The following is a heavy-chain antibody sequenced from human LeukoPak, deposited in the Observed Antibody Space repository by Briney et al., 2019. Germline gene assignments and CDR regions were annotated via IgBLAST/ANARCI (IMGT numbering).Heavy chain of an antibody. CDR2: ISYDGSNK. D-gene: IGHD3-10*01. CDR3: AKVAKYYYGSETYYFFEH. Sequence: GGSLRLSCAASGFTFSSYAMHWVRQAPGKGLEWVAVISYDGSNKYYADSVKGRFTISRDNSKNTLYLQMNSLRAEDTAVYYCAKVAKYYYGSETYYFFEHWGQGTPVTASS. V-gene: IGHV3-30*04. CDR1: GFTFSSYA. J-gene: IGHJ4*02.